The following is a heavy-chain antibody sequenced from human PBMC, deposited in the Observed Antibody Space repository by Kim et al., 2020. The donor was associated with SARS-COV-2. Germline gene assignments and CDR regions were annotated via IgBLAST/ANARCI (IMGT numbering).Heavy chain of an antibody. Sequence: GGSLRLSCAASGFTFSSYGMHWVRQAPGKGLEWVAVISYDGSNKYYADSVKGRFTISRDNSKNTLYLQMNSLRAEDTAVYYCAKGILEWLLGWLCDYWG. V-gene: IGHV3-30*18. CDR2: ISYDGSNK. D-gene: IGHD3-3*01. CDR1: GFTFSSYG. CDR3: AKGILEWLLGWLCDY. J-gene: IGHJ4*01.